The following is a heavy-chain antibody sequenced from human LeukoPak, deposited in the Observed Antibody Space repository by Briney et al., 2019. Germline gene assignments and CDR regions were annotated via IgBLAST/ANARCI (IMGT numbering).Heavy chain of an antibody. Sequence: GGSLRLSCAASGFTFSSYSMNWVRQAPGQGLEWVSSISSSSSYIYYAESVKGRFTISRDNAKNSLYLQMNSLSAEDTAVYYCTRGGIAAQRRDVFDIWGQGTMVTVSS. CDR2: ISSSSSYI. CDR3: TRGGIAAQRRDVFDI. J-gene: IGHJ3*02. CDR1: GFTFSSYS. V-gene: IGHV3-21*01. D-gene: IGHD6-13*01.